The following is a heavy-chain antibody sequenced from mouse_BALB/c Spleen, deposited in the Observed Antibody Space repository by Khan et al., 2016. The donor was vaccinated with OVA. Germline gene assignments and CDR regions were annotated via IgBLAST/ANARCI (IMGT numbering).Heavy chain of an antibody. J-gene: IGHJ3*01. D-gene: IGHD4-1*01. CDR1: GFTFSTYG. V-gene: IGHV5-6*01. CDR3: ASHLTGSFAY. CDR2: INSDGYYT. Sequence: EVELVESGGDLMKPGGSLKLSCAASGFTFSTYGMSWVRQTPDKRLEWVATINSDGYYTYYPDSVQGRFTISRNNAKNTRYLQMSRLKSEDTAMYYCASHLTGSFAYWGQGTLVTVSA.